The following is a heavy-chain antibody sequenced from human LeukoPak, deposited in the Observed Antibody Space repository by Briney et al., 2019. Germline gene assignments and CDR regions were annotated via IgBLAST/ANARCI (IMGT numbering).Heavy chain of an antibody. Sequence: SETLSLTCTVSGGSISSLHWNWIRQPAGKGLEWIGRSYVSGNTYYNPSLKSRVTMSVDTSKNQFSLKLRSVTAANTAVYYCARDLRGVHIVEYFDVWGRGTLVTVSS. CDR3: ARDLRGVHIVEYFDV. J-gene: IGHJ2*01. D-gene: IGHD3-10*01. CDR2: SYVSGNT. V-gene: IGHV4-4*07. CDR1: GGSISSLH.